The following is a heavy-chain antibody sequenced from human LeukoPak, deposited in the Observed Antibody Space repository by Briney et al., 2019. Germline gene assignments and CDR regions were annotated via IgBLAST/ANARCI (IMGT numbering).Heavy chain of an antibody. Sequence: PSETLSLTCTVSGGSISSGSYYWRWIRQPAGKGLEWIGRIYTSGSTNYNPSLKSRVTISVDTSKNQFSLKLSSVTAADTAVYYCARIDYYGSGSYWWFDPWGQGTLVTVSS. V-gene: IGHV4-61*02. D-gene: IGHD3-10*01. CDR1: GGSISSGSYY. CDR3: ARIDYYGSGSYWWFDP. J-gene: IGHJ5*02. CDR2: IYTSGST.